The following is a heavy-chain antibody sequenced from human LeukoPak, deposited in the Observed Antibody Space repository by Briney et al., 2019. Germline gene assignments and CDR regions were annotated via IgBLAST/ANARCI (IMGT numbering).Heavy chain of an antibody. CDR3: VRDFSRTRLERPFDY. D-gene: IGHD1-1*01. CDR2: IKQDGSDK. V-gene: IGHV3-7*01. CDR1: GFTFSTYW. Sequence: GGTLRLSCAASGFTFSTYWMTWVRQAPGKGLEWVANIKQDGSDKYYVDSVKGRFTISKDNAKNSLYLQMNSLRAEDTAVYYCVRDFSRTRLERPFDYWGQGTLVTVSS. J-gene: IGHJ4*02.